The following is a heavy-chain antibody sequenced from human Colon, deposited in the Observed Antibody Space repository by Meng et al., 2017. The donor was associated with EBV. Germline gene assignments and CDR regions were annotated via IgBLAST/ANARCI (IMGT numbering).Heavy chain of an antibody. J-gene: IGHJ5*02. CDR1: GGSLRDYY. D-gene: IGHD3-10*01. V-gene: IGHV4-34*01. CDR2: IDHRGNT. Sequence: QVHLQEWGAGLLKPSETLSRSCAVYGGSLRDYYWTWIRHPPGKGLEWIGEIDHRGNTKYNPSLKSRVTISLDTSKKQFSLKVSSVTAADSAVYYCARRGPSGNFSPWSQGALVTVSS. CDR3: ARRGPSGNFSP.